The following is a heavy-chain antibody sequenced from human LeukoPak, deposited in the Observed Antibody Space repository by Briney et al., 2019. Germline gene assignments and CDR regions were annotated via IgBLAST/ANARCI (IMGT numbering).Heavy chain of an antibody. CDR2: ISWNSGSI. J-gene: IGHJ3*02. V-gene: IGHV3-9*01. CDR1: GFTFDDYA. D-gene: IGHD2-15*01. Sequence: GRSLRLSCAASGFTFDDYAMHWVRQAPGKGLEWVSGISWNSGSIGYADSVKGRFTISRGNAKNSLYLQMNSLRAEDTALYYCAKDTRYCSGGSCYRVAFDIWGQGTMVTVSS. CDR3: AKDTRYCSGGSCYRVAFDI.